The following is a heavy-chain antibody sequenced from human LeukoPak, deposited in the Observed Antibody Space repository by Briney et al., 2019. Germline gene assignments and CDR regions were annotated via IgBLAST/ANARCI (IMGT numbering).Heavy chain of an antibody. V-gene: IGHV1-46*01. Sequence: GASVKVSCKASGYTFTSYYMHWVRQAPGQGLEWMGIINPSGGSTSYAQKFQGRVTMTRDMSTSTVYMELSSLRSEDTAVYYCARLVMANWFDPWGQGTLVTVSS. CDR1: GYTFTSYY. CDR3: ARLVMANWFDP. J-gene: IGHJ5*02. D-gene: IGHD2-21*01. CDR2: INPSGGST.